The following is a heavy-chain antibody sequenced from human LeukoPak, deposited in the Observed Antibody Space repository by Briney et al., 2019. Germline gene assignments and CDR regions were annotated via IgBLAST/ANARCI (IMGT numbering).Heavy chain of an antibody. D-gene: IGHD3-22*01. CDR3: TTDYYYDSSGYPY. J-gene: IGHJ4*02. CDR2: IKSKTDGGTT. CDR1: GFTFSNAW. V-gene: IGHV3-15*01. Sequence: GGSLRLSCAASGFTFSNAWVSWVRQAPGKGLEWVGRIKSKTDGGTTDYAAPVKGRFTISRDDSKNTLYLQMNSLKTEDTAVYYCTTDYYYDSSGYPYWGQGTLVTVSS.